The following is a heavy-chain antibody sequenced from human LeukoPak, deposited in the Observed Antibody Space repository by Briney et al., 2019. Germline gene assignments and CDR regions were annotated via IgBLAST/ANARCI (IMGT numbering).Heavy chain of an antibody. Sequence: GGSLSLSCAASGFTFSSYAMSWVRQAPGKGLEWVSAISGSGGSTYYADSVKGRFTISRDNSKNTFYLQMNSLRADDTAVYYCAKGSGSGWYGWFAPWGQGTLVTVSS. J-gene: IGHJ5*02. CDR3: AKGSGSGWYGWFAP. CDR2: ISGSGGST. D-gene: IGHD6-19*01. CDR1: GFTFSSYA. V-gene: IGHV3-23*01.